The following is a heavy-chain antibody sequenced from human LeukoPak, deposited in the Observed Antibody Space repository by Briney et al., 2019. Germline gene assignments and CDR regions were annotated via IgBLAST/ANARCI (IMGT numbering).Heavy chain of an antibody. D-gene: IGHD5-18*01. CDR3: ASTPLKIQPAA. Sequence: GGSLRLSCAASGFTFSSFSMNWVRQAPGKGLEWVSSISPSGSLISYADSVKGRFTISRDNTNNSVYLQMSSLRVEDTGVYYCASTPLKIQPAAWGQGTLVAVSS. CDR2: ISPSGSLI. V-gene: IGHV3-21*01. J-gene: IGHJ4*02. CDR1: GFTFSSFS.